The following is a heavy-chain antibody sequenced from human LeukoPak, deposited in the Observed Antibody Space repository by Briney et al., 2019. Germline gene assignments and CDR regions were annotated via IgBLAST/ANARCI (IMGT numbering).Heavy chain of an antibody. J-gene: IGHJ4*02. CDR2: IKQDGSEK. V-gene: IGHV3-7*01. CDR3: ARDGRAIFGVVNFDY. D-gene: IGHD3-3*01. Sequence: GGSLRLSCAASGFTFSSYWMSWVRQAPGKGLEWVANIKQDGSEKYYVGSVKGRFTISRDNAKNSLYLQMNSLRAEDTAVYYCARDGRAIFGVVNFDYWGQGTLVTVSS. CDR1: GFTFSSYW.